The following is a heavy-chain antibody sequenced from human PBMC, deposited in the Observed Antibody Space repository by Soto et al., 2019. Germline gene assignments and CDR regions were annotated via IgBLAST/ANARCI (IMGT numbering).Heavy chain of an antibody. CDR3: ARGGAYSGSYYPFDY. CDR2: INAGNGNT. D-gene: IGHD1-26*01. V-gene: IGHV1-3*01. Sequence: QVQLVQSGAEVKKPGASVKVSCKASGYTFTSYAMHWVRQAPGQRLEWMGWINAGNGNTKYSQKFQGRVTITRDTSASTAYMELSSLRSEDTAVYYCARGGAYSGSYYPFDYWGQGTLVTFSS. CDR1: GYTFTSYA. J-gene: IGHJ4*02.